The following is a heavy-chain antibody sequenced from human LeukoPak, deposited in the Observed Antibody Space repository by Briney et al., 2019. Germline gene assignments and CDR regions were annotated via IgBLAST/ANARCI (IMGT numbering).Heavy chain of an antibody. Sequence: SETLSLTCTVSGGSISSYYWSWIRQPPGKGLEWIGYIYYSGSTNYNPSLKSRVTISVDTSKNQFSLKLSSVTAADTAVYYCARGGYCGGDCYFYSWGQGTLVTVSS. CDR3: ARGGYCGGDCYFYS. V-gene: IGHV4-59*08. CDR2: IYYSGST. CDR1: GGSISSYY. D-gene: IGHD2-21*02. J-gene: IGHJ4*02.